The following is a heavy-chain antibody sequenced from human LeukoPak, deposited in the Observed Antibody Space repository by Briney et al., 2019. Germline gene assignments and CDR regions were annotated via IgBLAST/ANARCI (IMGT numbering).Heavy chain of an antibody. CDR3: ARAGGPAVTTYYFDY. V-gene: IGHV1-8*03. CDR2: MNPNSGNT. D-gene: IGHD4-17*01. CDR1: GYTFTSYD. Sequence: ASVKVSFKSSGYTFTSYDINWVRQAPGQGLEWMGWMNPNSGNTGYAQKFQGRVTITRNTSISTAYMELSSLRSEDTAVYYCARAGGPAVTTYYFDYWGQGTLVTVSS. J-gene: IGHJ4*02.